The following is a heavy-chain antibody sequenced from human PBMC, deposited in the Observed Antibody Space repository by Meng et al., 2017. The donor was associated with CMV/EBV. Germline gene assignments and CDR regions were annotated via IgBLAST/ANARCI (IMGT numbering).Heavy chain of an antibody. CDR1: GFTFSSYA. D-gene: IGHD6-6*01. J-gene: IGHJ4*02. Sequence: GESLKISCAASGFTFSSYAMHWVRQAPGKGLEWVAVISYDGSNKYYADSVKGRFTISRDNSKNTLYLQMNSLRAEDTAVYYCAREEYSSSSLDYWGQGTLVTVSS. CDR3: AREEYSSSSLDY. V-gene: IGHV3-30-3*01. CDR2: ISYDGSNK.